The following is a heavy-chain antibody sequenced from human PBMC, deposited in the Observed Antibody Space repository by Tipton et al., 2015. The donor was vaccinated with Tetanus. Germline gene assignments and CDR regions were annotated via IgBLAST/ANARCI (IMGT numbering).Heavy chain of an antibody. Sequence: QLVQSGAEVKKPGSSVKVSCKASGGTFSSYAINWVRQAPGQGLEWMGGIIPIFGTANYAQKFQGRVTITADESTSTAYMELSSLRSEDTAVYYCARDSWKMVRGVTTYYNWFDPWGQGTPVTVSS. V-gene: IGHV1-69*01. CDR3: ARDSWKMVRGVTTYYNWFDP. D-gene: IGHD3-10*01. CDR2: IIPIFGTA. CDR1: GGTFSSYA. J-gene: IGHJ5*02.